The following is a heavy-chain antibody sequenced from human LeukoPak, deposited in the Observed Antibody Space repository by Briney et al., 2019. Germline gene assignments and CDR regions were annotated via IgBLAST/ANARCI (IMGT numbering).Heavy chain of an antibody. D-gene: IGHD5-12*01. J-gene: IGHJ4*02. CDR1: GGSFSGYY. CDR3: ARVRGYSGS. Sequence: SETLSLTCAVYGGSFSGYYWSWIRQPPGKGLEWIGEINHSGSTNYNPSLKSRVTISVDTSKNQFSLKLSSVTAADTAVYYCARVRGYSGSWGQGTLVTVSS. V-gene: IGHV4-34*01. CDR2: INHSGST.